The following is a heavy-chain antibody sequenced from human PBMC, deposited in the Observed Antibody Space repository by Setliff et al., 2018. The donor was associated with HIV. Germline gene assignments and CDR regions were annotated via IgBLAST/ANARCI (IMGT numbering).Heavy chain of an antibody. CDR1: GASFSDYY. D-gene: IGHD3-10*01. Sequence: PSETLSLTCAVYGASFSDYYWSWIRQPPGKGLEWIGEINHSGSANYNPSLKGRVTLSVDTSKNQFSLKVTSVTAADTAVYYCARATLLIRSWFDPWVPETLLVTVSS. CDR3: ARATLLIRSWFDP. J-gene: IGHJ5*02. V-gene: IGHV4-34*01. CDR2: INHSGSA.